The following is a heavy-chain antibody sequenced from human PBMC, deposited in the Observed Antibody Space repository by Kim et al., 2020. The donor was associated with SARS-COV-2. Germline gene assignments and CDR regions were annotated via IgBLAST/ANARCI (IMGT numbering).Heavy chain of an antibody. J-gene: IGHJ4*02. D-gene: IGHD3-10*01. Sequence: AHTGKGRFTISRDKSKTTLYLQMTSLRAEDTAVYYCAKDAYYYGSGAFDYWGQGTLVTVSS. CDR3: AKDAYYYGSGAFDY. V-gene: IGHV3-23*03.